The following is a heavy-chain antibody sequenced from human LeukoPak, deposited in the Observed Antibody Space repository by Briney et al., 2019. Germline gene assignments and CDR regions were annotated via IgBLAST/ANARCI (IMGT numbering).Heavy chain of an antibody. Sequence: GGSLRLSCVASGFTFSSYWMHWVRQDPRKGLVWVSRINGNGRNINYADSVRGRFTISRDNSKNTLYLQMNSLRDEDTAVYYCTKGVGYCSGGSCYSVPYDYWGQGTLVTVSS. CDR2: INGNGRNI. V-gene: IGHV3-74*01. J-gene: IGHJ4*02. CDR1: GFTFSSYW. D-gene: IGHD2-15*01. CDR3: TKGVGYCSGGSCYSVPYDY.